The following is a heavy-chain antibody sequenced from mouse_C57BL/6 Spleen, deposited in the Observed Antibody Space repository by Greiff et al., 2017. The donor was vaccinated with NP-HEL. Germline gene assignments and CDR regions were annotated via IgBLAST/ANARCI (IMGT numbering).Heavy chain of an antibody. J-gene: IGHJ2*01. D-gene: IGHD1-1*01. CDR2: INYDGSST. CDR1: GFTFSDYY. V-gene: IGHV5-16*01. Sequence: EVKLVESEGGLVQPGSSMKLSCTASGFTFSDYYMAWVRQVPEKGLEWVANINYDGSSTYYLDSLKSRFIISRDNAKNILYLQMSSLKSEDTATYYCARGRTYYYGSSLYYFDYWGQGTTLTVSS. CDR3: ARGRTYYYGSSLYYFDY.